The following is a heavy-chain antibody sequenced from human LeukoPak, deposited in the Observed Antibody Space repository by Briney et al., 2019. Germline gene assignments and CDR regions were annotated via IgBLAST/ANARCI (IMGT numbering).Heavy chain of an antibody. Sequence: SETLSLTCTVSGGSICSGGYYWSWIRQPPGKGLEWIGYIYHSGSTYYNPSLKSRVTISVDRSKNQFSLKLSSVTAADTAVYYCARDDYGDYYFDYWGQGTLVTVSS. CDR2: IYHSGST. CDR3: ARDDYGDYYFDY. J-gene: IGHJ4*02. V-gene: IGHV4-30-2*01. CDR1: GGSICSGGYY. D-gene: IGHD4-17*01.